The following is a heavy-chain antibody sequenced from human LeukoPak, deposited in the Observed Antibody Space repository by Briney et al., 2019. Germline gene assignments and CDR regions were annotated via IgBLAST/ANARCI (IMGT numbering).Heavy chain of an antibody. V-gene: IGHV4-39*01. CDR1: GGSINSSSYY. CDR2: IYYSGST. J-gene: IGHJ4*02. CDR3: ARDVETIPGNFDY. D-gene: IGHD2-2*02. Sequence: SETLSLTCTVSGGSINSSSYYWGWIRQPPGKGLEWIGSIYYSGSTYYNPSLKSRVTISVDTSKNQFSLKLSSVTAADTAVYYCARDVETIPGNFDYWGQGTLVTVSS.